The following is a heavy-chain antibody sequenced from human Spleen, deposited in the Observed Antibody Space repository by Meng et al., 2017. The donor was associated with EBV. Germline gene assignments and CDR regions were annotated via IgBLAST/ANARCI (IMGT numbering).Heavy chain of an antibody. Sequence: QVQLQESRPGLVKPAGTLSLTCAVSGASISSNNWWSWVRQSPGKGLEWIGEIYHTGSTNYNPSLKSRVTMLVDRSKNQLSLKVRSVTAADTAVYYCARRALAGEVSVYFDYWDQGTLVTVSS. V-gene: IGHV4-4*02. CDR2: IYHTGST. CDR1: GASISSNNW. CDR3: ARRALAGEVSVYFDY. D-gene: IGHD2-21*01. J-gene: IGHJ4*02.